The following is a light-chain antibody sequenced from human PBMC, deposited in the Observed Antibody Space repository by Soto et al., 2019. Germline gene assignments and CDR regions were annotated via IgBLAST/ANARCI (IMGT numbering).Light chain of an antibody. J-gene: IGKJ2*01. Sequence: DIQMTQSPSSLSASVGDRVTITCRANQTITRYLNWYQQKPGTAPKLLIYAASSLQEGIPSRFRGSGSGTDFTLTISKLQPEDFAAYSCHQSFSFPVTFGQGTKLEIK. V-gene: IGKV1-39*01. CDR2: AAS. CDR3: HQSFSFPVT. CDR1: QTITRY.